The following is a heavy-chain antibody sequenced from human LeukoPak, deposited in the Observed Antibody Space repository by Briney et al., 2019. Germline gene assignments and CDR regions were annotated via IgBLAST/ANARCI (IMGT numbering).Heavy chain of an antibody. CDR3: ARDRGVFSGSYPLSSFDY. Sequence: GGSLRLSCVASGFTFSNYAMSWVRQAPGKGREWVSYISSSSSSIYYADSVKGRFTISRDNAKNSLYLQMNSLRAEDTAVYYCARDRGVFSGSYPLSSFDYWGQGTLVTVSS. CDR1: GFTFSNYA. D-gene: IGHD1-26*01. V-gene: IGHV3-48*01. J-gene: IGHJ4*02. CDR2: ISSSSSSI.